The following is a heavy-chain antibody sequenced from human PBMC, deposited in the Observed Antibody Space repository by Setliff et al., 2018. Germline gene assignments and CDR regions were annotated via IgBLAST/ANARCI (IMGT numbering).Heavy chain of an antibody. CDR1: GGSFSGYY. CDR2: INHSGST. D-gene: IGHD5-12*01. Sequence: PSETLSLTCAVYGGSFSGYYWSWIRQPPGKGLEWIGEINHSGSTNYNPSLKSRVTISVDTSKNQFSLKLSSVTAADTAVYYCARGERRWLRFSLDYWGQGTLVTVSS. CDR3: ARGERRWLRFSLDY. V-gene: IGHV4-34*01. J-gene: IGHJ4*02.